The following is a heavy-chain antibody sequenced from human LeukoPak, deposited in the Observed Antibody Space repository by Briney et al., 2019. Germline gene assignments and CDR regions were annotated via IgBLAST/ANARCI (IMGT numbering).Heavy chain of an antibody. CDR3: ARDLLGGYSSQGMAGVNGFDP. D-gene: IGHD6-19*01. CDR2: INPNSGGT. CDR1: GYTFTGYY. V-gene: IGHV1-2*02. J-gene: IGHJ5*02. Sequence: GASVKVSCKASGYTFTGYYIHWVRQAPGQGLEWMGWINPNSGGTNYAQKFQGRVTMTRDTSISTAYMELSSLRSEDTAVYYCARDLLGGYSSQGMAGVNGFDPWGQGTLGTASS.